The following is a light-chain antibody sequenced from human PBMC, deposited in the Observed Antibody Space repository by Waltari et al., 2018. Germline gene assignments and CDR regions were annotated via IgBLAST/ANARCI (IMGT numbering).Light chain of an antibody. J-gene: IGKJ1*01. V-gene: IGKV1-5*03. CDR3: QQYNGR. CDR2: KAS. Sequence: DIQITQSPSTLSASVGDRVTITCRASQSISNLLAWYQQKPGKAPKYLISKASNLESGVPSRFSGSGSGTEFTLTISSLQPDDFASDYCQQYNGRFGQGTKVEMK. CDR1: QSISNL.